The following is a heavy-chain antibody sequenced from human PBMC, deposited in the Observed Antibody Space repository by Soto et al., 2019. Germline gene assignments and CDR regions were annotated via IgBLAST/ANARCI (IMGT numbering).Heavy chain of an antibody. CDR2: TNPSDGST. CDR1: GYSLTSYY. D-gene: IGHD3-10*02. V-gene: IGHV1-46*01. CDR3: ARSYVTSRPIDF. Sequence: GASVKVSCKASGYSLTSYYMHWVRQAPGQGLEWVGITNPSDGSTNYAQKFQGRVTMTSDTSTSTVYMEMSSLRSEDTAMYYCARSYVTSRPIDFWGQGTLVTVSS. J-gene: IGHJ4*02.